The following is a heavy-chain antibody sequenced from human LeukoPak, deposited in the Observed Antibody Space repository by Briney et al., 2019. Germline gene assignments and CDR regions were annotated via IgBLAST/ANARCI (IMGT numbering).Heavy chain of an antibody. D-gene: IGHD1-26*01. Sequence: ASVKVSCKASGYTFTGYYMHWVRQAPGQGLEWIGCINPNSGGTNYAQKFQGRVTMTRDTSISTAYMELSRLRSDDTDLYYCARVRGGSYGPYYYGIDVWGQGTTVTVSS. J-gene: IGHJ6*02. CDR3: ARVRGGSYGPYYYGIDV. CDR2: INPNSGGT. V-gene: IGHV1-2*02. CDR1: GYTFTGYY.